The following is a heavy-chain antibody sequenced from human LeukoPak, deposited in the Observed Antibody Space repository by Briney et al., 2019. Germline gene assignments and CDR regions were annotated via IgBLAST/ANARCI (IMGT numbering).Heavy chain of an antibody. D-gene: IGHD3-16*01. CDR1: GYTFTGYY. CDR2: IHPSSGDI. Sequence: ASVKVSCKASGYTFTGYYMRWVRQAPGQGLEWMGWIHPSSGDINYSQKFQGRVTMARDTSISTAYMELSRLTSDDTAVYYCARVRGYDYVWGSCPYWGQGTLVTVSS. J-gene: IGHJ4*02. CDR3: ARVRGYDYVWGSCPY. V-gene: IGHV1-2*02.